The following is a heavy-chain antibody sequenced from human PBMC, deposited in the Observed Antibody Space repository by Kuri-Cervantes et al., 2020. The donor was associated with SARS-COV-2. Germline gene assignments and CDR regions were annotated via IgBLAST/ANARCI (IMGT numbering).Heavy chain of an antibody. CDR3: AKVPLGGYCSSSSCYRRDYYYMDV. V-gene: IGHV3-73*01. Sequence: GESLKISCAASGFTFSSYAMHWVRQASGRGLEWVGRIRSKANSYATAYAASVKGRFTISRDDSKNTAYLQMNSLKTEDTAVYYCAKVPLGGYCSSSSCYRRDYYYMDVWGKGTTVTVSS. J-gene: IGHJ6*03. D-gene: IGHD2-2*02. CDR2: IRSKANSYAT. CDR1: GFTFSSYA.